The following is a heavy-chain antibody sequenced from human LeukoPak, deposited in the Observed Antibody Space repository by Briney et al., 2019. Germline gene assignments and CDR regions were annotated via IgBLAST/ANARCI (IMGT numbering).Heavy chain of an antibody. J-gene: IGHJ6*03. D-gene: IGHD3-22*01. Sequence: ASVKVSCKASGYTFTSYGIGWVRQAPGQGLEWMGWISAYNGNTNYAQKLQGRVTMTTDTSTSTAYMELRSLRSDDTAVYYCARRFDSSGHPVFYYYMDVWGKGTTVTVSS. CDR3: ARRFDSSGHPVFYYYMDV. CDR1: GYTFTSYG. V-gene: IGHV1-18*01. CDR2: ISAYNGNT.